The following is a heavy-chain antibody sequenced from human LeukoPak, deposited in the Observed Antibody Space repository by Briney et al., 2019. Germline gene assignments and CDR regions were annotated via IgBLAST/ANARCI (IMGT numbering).Heavy chain of an antibody. Sequence: GGSLRLSCVASGFTFRTYAMSWVRQAPGKGLEWVSAISGSGGSTYYADSVKGRFTISRDNSKNTLYLQMNSLRAEDTAVYYCAKEPYSGSYYWFYFDYWGQGTLVTVSS. J-gene: IGHJ4*02. CDR3: AKEPYSGSYYWFYFDY. CDR1: GFTFRTYA. D-gene: IGHD1-26*01. V-gene: IGHV3-23*01. CDR2: ISGSGGST.